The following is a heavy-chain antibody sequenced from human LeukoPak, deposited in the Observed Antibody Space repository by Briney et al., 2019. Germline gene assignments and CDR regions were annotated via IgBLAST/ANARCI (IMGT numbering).Heavy chain of an antibody. J-gene: IGHJ4*02. CDR3: ALRDSSGYYPDY. Sequence: SETLSLTCAVYGGSFSGYYWSWIRQPPGKGLEWIGEINHSGSTNYNPSLKSRVTISVDTSKNQFSLKLSSVTAADTAVYYCALRDSSGYYPDYWGQGTLVTVSS. V-gene: IGHV4-34*01. CDR2: INHSGST. CDR1: GGSFSGYY. D-gene: IGHD3-22*01.